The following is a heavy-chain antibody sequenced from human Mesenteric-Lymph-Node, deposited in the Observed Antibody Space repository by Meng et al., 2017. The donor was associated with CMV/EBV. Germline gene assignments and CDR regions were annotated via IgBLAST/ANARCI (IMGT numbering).Heavy chain of an antibody. CDR3: ARRKGSSSWRDY. Sequence: GSLRLSCTVSGGPISSSGYHWGWIRQPPGKGLEWIGTIFDSGNTIYNPSLKGRVTISADTSKNQFSLKLSSVTAADTSVYYCARRKGSSSWRDYWGQGTLVTVSS. V-gene: IGHV4-39*01. CDR1: GGPISSSGYH. D-gene: IGHD6-13*01. J-gene: IGHJ4*02. CDR2: IFDSGNT.